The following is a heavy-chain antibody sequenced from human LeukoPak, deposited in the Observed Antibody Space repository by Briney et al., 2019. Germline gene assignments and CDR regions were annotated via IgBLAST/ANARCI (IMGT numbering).Heavy chain of an antibody. J-gene: IGHJ6*03. CDR3: ARVETSAWSTSYYYYFHMDV. CDR2: IYSSGST. D-gene: IGHD6-19*01. V-gene: IGHV4-59*01. Sequence: PSETLSLTCTVSGGSISRYSWSWIRKPPGKGLEWIGYIYSSGSTNYKPSLKSRVTISIDTAKNQFSLKLNSVTAADTAMYYCARVETSAWSTSYYYYFHMDVRGKGTTVTISS. CDR1: GGSISRYS.